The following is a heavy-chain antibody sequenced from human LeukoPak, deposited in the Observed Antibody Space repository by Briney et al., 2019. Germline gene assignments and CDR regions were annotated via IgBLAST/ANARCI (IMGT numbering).Heavy chain of an antibody. CDR3: ARAYCSSTSCSYYYGMDV. CDR1: GGTLSSYA. V-gene: IGHV1-69*04. D-gene: IGHD2-2*01. Sequence: SVKVSCKASGGTLSSYAISWVRQAPGQGLEWMGRIIPILGIANYAQKFQGRVTITADKSTSTAYMELSSLRSEDTAVYYCARAYCSSTSCSYYYGMDVWGQGTTVTVSS. J-gene: IGHJ6*02. CDR2: IIPILGIA.